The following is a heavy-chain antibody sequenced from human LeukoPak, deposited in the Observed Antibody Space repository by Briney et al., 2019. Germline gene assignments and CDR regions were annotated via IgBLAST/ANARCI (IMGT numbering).Heavy chain of an antibody. J-gene: IGHJ4*02. V-gene: IGHV3-7*01. CDR3: VREEGY. CDR1: GFTLSTYW. D-gene: IGHD3-22*01. Sequence: PGGSLRLSCAASGFTLSTYWMYWVRQAPGKGLEWVANIKQDGSHKYYVDSVKGRFTISRDNAKNSLYLQMNSLRVEDTAVYYCVREEGYWGQGTLVTVSS. CDR2: IKQDGSHK.